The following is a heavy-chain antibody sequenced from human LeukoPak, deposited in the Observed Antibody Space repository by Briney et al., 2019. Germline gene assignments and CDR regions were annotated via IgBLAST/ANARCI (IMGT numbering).Heavy chain of an antibody. D-gene: IGHD4-23*01. V-gene: IGHV3-23*01. CDR2: ISGSGGST. CDR3: AKTRWAHRWFDP. Sequence: GGSLRLSCAASGFTFSSYAMSWVRQAPGKGLELVSGISGSGGSTCYGDSVKGRLTISRDNSKNTLYLQMNGLRAEDTAVYYCAKTRWAHRWFDPWGQGTLVTVSS. CDR1: GFTFSSYA. J-gene: IGHJ5*02.